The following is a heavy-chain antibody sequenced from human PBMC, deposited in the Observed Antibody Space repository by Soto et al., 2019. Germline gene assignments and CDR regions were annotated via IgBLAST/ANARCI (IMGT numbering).Heavy chain of an antibody. Sequence: ASVKVSCKASGYTFTGYYMHWLRQAPGQGLEWMGWINPNSGGTNYAQKFQGRVTMTRDTSISTAYMELSRLRSDDTAVYYCARERLTRDYGDFGGFDYWGQGTLVTVSS. CDR1: GYTFTGYY. CDR2: INPNSGGT. V-gene: IGHV1-2*02. J-gene: IGHJ4*02. CDR3: ARERLTRDYGDFGGFDY. D-gene: IGHD4-17*01.